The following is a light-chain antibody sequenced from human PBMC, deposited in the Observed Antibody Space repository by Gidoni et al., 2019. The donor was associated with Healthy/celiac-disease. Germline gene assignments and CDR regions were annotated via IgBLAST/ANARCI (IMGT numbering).Light chain of an antibody. CDR1: QSVLYSSNNKNY. Sequence: DIVMTQSPDSLAVSLGERDTINCKSSQSVLYSSNNKNYLAWYQQKPGQPPKLLIYCASTRESGVPDRFSGSGSGTDFTLTISSLQAEDVAVYYCQQYYSTPPAYTFGQGTKLEIK. CDR3: QQYYSTPPAYT. V-gene: IGKV4-1*01. J-gene: IGKJ2*01. CDR2: CAS.